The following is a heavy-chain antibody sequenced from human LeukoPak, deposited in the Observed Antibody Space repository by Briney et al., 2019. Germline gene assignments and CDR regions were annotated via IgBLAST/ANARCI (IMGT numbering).Heavy chain of an antibody. CDR2: MNPNSGNT. V-gene: IGHV1-8*03. J-gene: IGHJ3*02. D-gene: IGHD3-3*01. CDR1: GYTFTSYD. CDR3: ARGPYYDFWSGYLRSYDAFDI. Sequence: APVKVSCKASGYTFTSYDINWVRQATGQGLEWMGWMNPNSGNTGYAQKFQGRVTITRNTSISTAYMELSSLRSEDTAVYYCARGPYYDFWSGYLRSYDAFDIWGQGTMVTVSS.